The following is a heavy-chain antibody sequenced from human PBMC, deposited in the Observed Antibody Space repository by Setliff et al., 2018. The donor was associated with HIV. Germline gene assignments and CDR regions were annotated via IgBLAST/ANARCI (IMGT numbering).Heavy chain of an antibody. CDR2: IYNSEST. J-gene: IGHJ6*03. D-gene: IGHD1-26*01. CDR3: ARGARLLAAYSDRWDYFYMAV. Sequence: SETLSLTCTVSGDSIGTYYWSWIRQPPGKGLEWIGHIYNSESTKYNPSLKSRVTISVDTSTNQFSLKVNSMTAADTAVYYCARGARLLAAYSDRWDYFYMAVWGKGTTVTVSS. CDR1: GDSIGTYY. V-gene: IGHV4-59*12.